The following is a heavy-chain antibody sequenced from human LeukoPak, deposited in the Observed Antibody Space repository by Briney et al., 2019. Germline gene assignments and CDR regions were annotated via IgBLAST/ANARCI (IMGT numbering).Heavy chain of an antibody. CDR2: IYYGENT. V-gene: IGHV4-39*07. CDR3: ARDLGRGRRGEGSFDY. Sequence: KPSETLSLTCTVSGGSISSGPYYWGWIRQPPGKGLEWIGNIYYGENTYYNPSLKSRVTISVDTSKNQFSLKLSSVTAADTAVYYCARDLGRGRRGEGSFDYWGQGTLVTVSS. D-gene: IGHD3-10*01. J-gene: IGHJ4*02. CDR1: GGSISSGPYY.